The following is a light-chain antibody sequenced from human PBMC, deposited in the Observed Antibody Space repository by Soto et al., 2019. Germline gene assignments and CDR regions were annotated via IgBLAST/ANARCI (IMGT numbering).Light chain of an antibody. J-gene: IGLJ7*01. Sequence: QSVLTQPPSVSAAPGQKVTISCSGSSSNIGNNYVSWYQQLPGTAPKLLIYDSDKRPSGIPDRFSGSKSGTSATLGITGLQTGDEADYYCGTWDSSRSAAVFGGGTQLTVL. CDR2: DSD. CDR3: GTWDSSRSAAV. CDR1: SSNIGNNY. V-gene: IGLV1-51*01.